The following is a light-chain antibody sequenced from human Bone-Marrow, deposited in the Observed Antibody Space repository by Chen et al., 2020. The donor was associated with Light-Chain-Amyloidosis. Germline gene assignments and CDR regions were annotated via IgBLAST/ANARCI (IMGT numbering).Light chain of an antibody. CDR2: RDT. Sequence: SYELTQPPSASVSPGQTARITCSGDDLPTKYAYWYQQKPGQAPVLVIHRDTERPSGISERFSGSSSGTTATWTISGVQAEDEADYHCQSADSSGTYEVICGGGTKLTVL. V-gene: IGLV3-25*03. J-gene: IGLJ2*01. CDR3: QSADSSGTYEVI. CDR1: DLPTKY.